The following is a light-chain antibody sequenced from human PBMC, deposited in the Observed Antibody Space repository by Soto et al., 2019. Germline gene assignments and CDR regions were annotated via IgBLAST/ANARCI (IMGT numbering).Light chain of an antibody. CDR1: QSVRTK. CDR2: GAS. CDR3: QQYNSWPPLT. Sequence: EIVMTQSPGPLSVSPGEGATLFCRASQSVRTKLAWYQQRAGQAPRLLMYGASTRATGIPDRCSGSGSGTKFTLTISSLQSEDFAVYYCQQYNSWPPLTCGQGPRLEIK. J-gene: IGKJ5*01. V-gene: IGKV3-15*01.